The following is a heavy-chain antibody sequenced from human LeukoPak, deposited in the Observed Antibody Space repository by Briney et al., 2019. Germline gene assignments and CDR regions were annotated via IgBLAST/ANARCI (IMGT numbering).Heavy chain of an antibody. CDR1: RASINTITYY. CDR2: IYYSGST. Sequence: SETLSLTCTVSRASINTITYYWGWIRQPPGKGLEWIGSIYYSGSTYYTTSLKSRVTISIDTSKNQFSLKLTSVTAADTAVYYCARYHSTWGLNYWGQGTLVTVSS. J-gene: IGHJ4*02. CDR3: ARYHSTWGLNY. V-gene: IGHV4-39*01. D-gene: IGHD2-2*01.